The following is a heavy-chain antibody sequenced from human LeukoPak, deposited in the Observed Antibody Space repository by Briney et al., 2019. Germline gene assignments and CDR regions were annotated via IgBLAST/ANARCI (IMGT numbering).Heavy chain of an antibody. J-gene: IGHJ4*01. V-gene: IGHV3-66*04. Sequence: GGSLRLSCAVSGFNVTGSDMSWVRQAPGKGLEWVSVVYSGGDTYYANSVKGRFTISRDNSKNTLYLQMVSLRAEDTAVYYCARQLYRNPKITPLRGQGTLVT. D-gene: IGHD1-14*01. CDR1: GFNVTGSD. CDR2: VYSGGDT. CDR3: ARQLYRNPKITPL.